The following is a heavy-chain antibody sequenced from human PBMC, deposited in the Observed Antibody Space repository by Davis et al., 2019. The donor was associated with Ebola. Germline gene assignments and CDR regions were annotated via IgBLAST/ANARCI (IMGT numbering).Heavy chain of an antibody. J-gene: IGHJ3*02. CDR3: ARQGSVYQLLQRTFDT. CDR2: INPGDPET. CDR1: GHSFTNYW. V-gene: IGHV5-51*01. D-gene: IGHD2-2*01. Sequence: GESLKISCKVSGHSFTNYWIGWVRQMPGKGLEWIGIINPGDPETRYSPSFQGHVTISADRSISTAHLQWSSLKASDTAMYYCARQGSVYQLLQRTFDTWGQGTMVTVSS.